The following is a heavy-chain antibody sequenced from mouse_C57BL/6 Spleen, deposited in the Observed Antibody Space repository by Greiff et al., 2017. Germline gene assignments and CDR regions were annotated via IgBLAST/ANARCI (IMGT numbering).Heavy chain of an antibody. CDR2: IDPSDSYT. CDR1: GYTFTSYW. CDR3: ARRYYGSSYPPNWYFDV. Sequence: QVQLQQPGAELVMPGASVKLSCKASGYTFTSYWMHWVKQRPGQGLEWIGEIDPSDSYTNYNQKFQGKSTLTVDKSSSTAYMQLSSLTSEDSAVYYCARRYYGSSYPPNWYFDVWGTGTTVTVSS. J-gene: IGHJ1*03. D-gene: IGHD1-1*01. V-gene: IGHV1-69*01.